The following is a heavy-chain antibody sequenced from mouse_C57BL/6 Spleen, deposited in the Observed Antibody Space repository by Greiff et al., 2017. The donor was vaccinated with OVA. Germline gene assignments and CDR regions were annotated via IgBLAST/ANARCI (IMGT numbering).Heavy chain of an antibody. J-gene: IGHJ1*03. CDR1: GFIFSRYG. V-gene: IGHV5-6*01. Sequence: EVQLVESGGDLVKPGGSLKLSCAASGFIFSRYGMSWVRQTPDKRLEWVATISSGGSYTYYPDSVKGRFTISRDNAKNTLYLQMSSLKSEDTAIYYCARQHDGYWYFDVWGTGTTVTVSS. CDR2: ISSGGSYT. CDR3: ARQHDGYWYFDV. D-gene: IGHD2-3*01.